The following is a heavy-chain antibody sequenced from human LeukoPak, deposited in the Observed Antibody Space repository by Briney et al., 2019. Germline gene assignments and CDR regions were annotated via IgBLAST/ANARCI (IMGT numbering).Heavy chain of an antibody. CDR3: ARVMGASWFFYLDV. V-gene: IGHV4-4*02. CDR2: IFHRGIP. CDR1: GDSISNNW. J-gene: IGHJ6*03. Sequence: SGTLSLTCAVSGDSISNNWWSWVRQSPGKVLERIGEIFHRGIPNYNPSLKSRVTMSIDKSNNQLSLKLNSVTAADTAVYYCARVMGASWFFYLDVWGKGTTVTVSS. D-gene: IGHD3-16*02.